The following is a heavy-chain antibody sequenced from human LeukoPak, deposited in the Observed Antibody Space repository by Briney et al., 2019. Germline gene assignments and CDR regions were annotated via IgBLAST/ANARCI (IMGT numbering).Heavy chain of an antibody. CDR3: ARLNSYYFDY. V-gene: IGHV3-64*01. CDR1: GFTFSSYA. Sequence: GGSLRLSCAASGFTFSSYAMHWVRQAPGKGLEYVSAISSNGGSTYYANSVKGRFTISRDNSKNTLYLQMGSLRAEDMAVYYCARLNSYYFDYWGQGTLVTASS. J-gene: IGHJ4*02. CDR2: ISSNGGST. D-gene: IGHD5-18*01.